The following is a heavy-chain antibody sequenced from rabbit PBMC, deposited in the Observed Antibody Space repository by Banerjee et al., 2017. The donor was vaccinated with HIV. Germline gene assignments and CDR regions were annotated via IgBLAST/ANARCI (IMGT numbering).Heavy chain of an antibody. Sequence: LEESGGGLVKPGGTLTLTCKASGFSFSSNWICWVRQAPGKGLEWIACIDTRDGDTDYANWPKGRFTISKTSSTTVTLQMTSLTAADTATYFCARETSSGWGVVSYYFSLWAQAPWSPS. D-gene: IGHD4-1*01. V-gene: IGHV1S45*01. CDR3: ARETSSGWGVVSYYFSL. CDR1: GFSFSSNW. CDR2: IDTRDGDT. J-gene: IGHJ4*01.